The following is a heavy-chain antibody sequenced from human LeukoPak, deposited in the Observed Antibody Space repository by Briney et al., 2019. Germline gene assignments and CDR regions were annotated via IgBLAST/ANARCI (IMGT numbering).Heavy chain of an antibody. CDR2: ISYDGSNK. CDR3: AKGAVAAH. V-gene: IGHV3-30*04. Sequence: GGSLRLSCAASGFTFSSYAMHWVRQAPGKGLEWVAVISYDGSNKYYADSVKGRFTISRDNSKNTLYLQMNSLRAEDTAVYYCAKGAVAAHWGQGTLVTVSS. D-gene: IGHD2-15*01. J-gene: IGHJ4*02. CDR1: GFTFSSYA.